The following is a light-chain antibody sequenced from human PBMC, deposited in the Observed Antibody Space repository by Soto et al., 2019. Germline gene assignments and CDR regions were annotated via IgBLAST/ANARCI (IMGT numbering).Light chain of an antibody. J-gene: IGKJ1*01. V-gene: IGKV1-39*01. CDR2: AAS. CDR3: QQSYSTPWT. Sequence: DIQMTQSLSSLSASVGDRVTITCRASQGISTYLNWYQQKPGKAPKLLIYAASSLQSGVPSRFSGSGSETDFTLTISSLQPEDFATYSCQQSYSTPWTFRQGAKVDIK. CDR1: QGISTY.